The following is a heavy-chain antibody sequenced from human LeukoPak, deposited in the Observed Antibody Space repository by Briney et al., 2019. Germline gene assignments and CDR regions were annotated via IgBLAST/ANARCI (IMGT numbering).Heavy chain of an antibody. J-gene: IGHJ5*02. CDR3: ARGGDIAAAGDWFDP. D-gene: IGHD6-13*01. V-gene: IGHV1-69*13. Sequence: SVKVSCKASGGTFSSYAISWVRQAPGQGLEWMGGIIPIFGTANYAQKFQGRVTITADESTSTAYMELSSLRSEDTAVYYCARGGDIAAAGDWFDPWGQGTLVTVSS. CDR2: IIPIFGTA. CDR1: GGTFSSYA.